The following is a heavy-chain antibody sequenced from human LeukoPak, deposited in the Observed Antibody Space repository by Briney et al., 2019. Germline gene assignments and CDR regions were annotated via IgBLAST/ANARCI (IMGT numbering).Heavy chain of an antibody. V-gene: IGHV1-2*02. CDR3: ARGDGCSGGSCYFIYYYYYYMDV. D-gene: IGHD2-15*01. J-gene: IGHJ6*03. CDR1: GYTFTGYY. CDR2: INPNSGGT. Sequence: ASVKVSCKASGYTFTGYYMHWVRQAPGQGLEWMGWINPNSGGTNYAQKFQGRVTMTRDTSISTAYMELSRLRSDDTAVYYCARGDGCSGGSCYFIYYYYYYMDVWGKGTTVTVSS.